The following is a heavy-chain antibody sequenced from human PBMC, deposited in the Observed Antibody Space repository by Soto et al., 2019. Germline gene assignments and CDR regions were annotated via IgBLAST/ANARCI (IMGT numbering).Heavy chain of an antibody. D-gene: IGHD3-10*01. CDR2: INHSGST. V-gene: IGHV4-34*01. CDR3: ARSVRGVIHTHYYYMDV. Sequence: QVQLQQWGAGLLKPSETLSLTCAVYGGSFSGYYWSWIRQPPGKGLEWIGEINHSGSTNYNPSLKSRVTISVDTSKNQFSLKLSSVTAADTAVYYCARSVRGVIHTHYYYMDVWGKGTTVTVSS. CDR1: GGSFSGYY. J-gene: IGHJ6*03.